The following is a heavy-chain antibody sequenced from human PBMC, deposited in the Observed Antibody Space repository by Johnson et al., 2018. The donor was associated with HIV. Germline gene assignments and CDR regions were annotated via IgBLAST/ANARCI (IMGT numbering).Heavy chain of an antibody. Sequence: QVQLVESGGGGVQPGRSLRLSCAASGFTFSNYGMHWVRQAPGKGLEWVAVILYDGSNKYYADSVKGRFTISRDNSKNTLYLQMNSLRAEDTAVYYCAKDQGYAHDYGDHNAFDIWGQGTMVTVSA. D-gene: IGHD4-17*01. CDR3: AKDQGYAHDYGDHNAFDI. V-gene: IGHV3-30*18. CDR2: ILYDGSNK. CDR1: GFTFSNYG. J-gene: IGHJ3*02.